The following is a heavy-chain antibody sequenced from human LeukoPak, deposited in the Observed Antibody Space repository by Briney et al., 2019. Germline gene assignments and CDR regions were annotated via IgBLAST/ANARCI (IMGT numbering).Heavy chain of an antibody. CDR3: ARAQWPELGDFDY. V-gene: IGHV4-31*03. Sequence: SETLSLTCTVSGGSISSGGYYWSWIRQRPGKGLEWIGYIYYSGSTYYNPSLKSRVTISVDTSKNQFSLKLSSVTAADTAVYYCARAQWPELGDFDYWGQGTLVTVSS. J-gene: IGHJ4*02. CDR1: GGSISSGGYY. D-gene: IGHD6-19*01. CDR2: IYYSGST.